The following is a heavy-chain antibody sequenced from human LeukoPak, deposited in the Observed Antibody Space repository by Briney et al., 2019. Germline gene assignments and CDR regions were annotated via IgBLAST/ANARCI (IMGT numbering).Heavy chain of an antibody. D-gene: IGHD5-18*01. CDR2: ISSSGSTI. Sequence: LPGGSLRLSCAASGFTFSSYEMSWVRQAPGKGLEWVSYISSSGSTIYYADSVKGRFTISRDNAKNSLYLQMNSLRAEDTALYYCARDATTQVGYVYMDVWGKGTTVTISS. CDR3: ARDATTQVGYVYMDV. CDR1: GFTFSSYE. V-gene: IGHV3-48*03. J-gene: IGHJ6*03.